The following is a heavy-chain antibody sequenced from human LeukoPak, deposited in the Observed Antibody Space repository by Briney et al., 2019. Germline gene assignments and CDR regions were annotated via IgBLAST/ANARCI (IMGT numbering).Heavy chain of an antibody. CDR2: IYSGGST. CDR3: ARDGNYYDSSGSITLDY. CDR1: GFTVSSNY. J-gene: IGHJ4*02. V-gene: IGHV3-66*02. Sequence: PGGSLRLSCAASGFTVSSNYMSWVRQAPGKGLEWVSVIYSGGSTYYADSVKGRFTIFRDNSKNTLYLQMNSLRAEDTAVYYCARDGNYYDSSGSITLDYWGQGTLVTVSS. D-gene: IGHD3-22*01.